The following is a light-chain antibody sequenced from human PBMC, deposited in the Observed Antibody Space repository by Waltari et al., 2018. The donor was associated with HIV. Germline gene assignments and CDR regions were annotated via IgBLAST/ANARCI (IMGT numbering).Light chain of an antibody. CDR2: EGN. J-gene: IGLJ2*01. Sequence: QSALTQPASVSGSPGQSVTISCTGPTINYDSVSWYQQHPAKAPKLIIFEGNYRPSGISNRFSAAKSGNTASLTISGLQAEDEAHYYCSSYAASGSVIFGGGTNLTVL. CDR3: SSYAASGSVI. V-gene: IGLV2-14*03. CDR1: TINYDS.